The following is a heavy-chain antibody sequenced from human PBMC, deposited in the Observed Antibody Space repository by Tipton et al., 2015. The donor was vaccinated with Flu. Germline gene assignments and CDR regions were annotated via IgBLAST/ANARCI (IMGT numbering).Heavy chain of an antibody. CDR2: IYYSGST. V-gene: IGHV4-39*07. D-gene: IGHD1-26*01. CDR1: GGSISSSSYY. J-gene: IGHJ4*02. Sequence: LRLSCTVSGGSISSSSYYWGWIRQPPGKGLEWIGSIYYSGSTYYNPSLKSRVTISVDTSKNQFSLKLSPVTAADTAVYYCARAHIVGAASGFDYWGQGTLVTVSS. CDR3: ARAHIVGAASGFDY.